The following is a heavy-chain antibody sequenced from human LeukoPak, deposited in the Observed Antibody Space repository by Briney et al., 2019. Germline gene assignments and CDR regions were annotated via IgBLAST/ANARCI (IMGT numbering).Heavy chain of an antibody. Sequence: ASVKVSCKASGYTFTSNYIHWLRQAPGQGLEWMGWINPNSGGTNYSQKFQGRVTMSRDTSISTACMELSRLRSDDTALYYCARVLNYYDSSGYYCYYFDYWGQGTLVTVSS. J-gene: IGHJ4*02. CDR3: ARVLNYYDSSGYYCYYFDY. D-gene: IGHD3-22*01. V-gene: IGHV1-2*02. CDR1: GYTFTSNY. CDR2: INPNSGGT.